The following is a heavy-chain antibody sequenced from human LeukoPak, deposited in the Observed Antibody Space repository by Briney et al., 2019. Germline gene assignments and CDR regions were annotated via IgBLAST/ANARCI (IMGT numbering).Heavy chain of an antibody. CDR1: GFTFDDYA. CDR3: AKDMLGDGDSKHFFDY. Sequence: GGSLRLSCAASGFTFDDYAMHWVRQAPRKGLEWVSGISWNSGSIAYVGSVKGRFTISRDSAKKSLYLQMNRLRVEDTALYYCAKDMLGDGDSKHFFDYWGQGTLVTVSS. D-gene: IGHD4-17*01. V-gene: IGHV3-9*01. CDR2: ISWNSGSI. J-gene: IGHJ4*02.